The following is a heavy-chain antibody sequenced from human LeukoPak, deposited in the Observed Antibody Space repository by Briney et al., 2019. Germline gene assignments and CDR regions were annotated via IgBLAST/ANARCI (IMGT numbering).Heavy chain of an antibody. J-gene: IGHJ4*02. V-gene: IGHV4-34*01. CDR3: VRSRGSGSFDY. CDR1: GGSFSGYY. Sequence: PSETLSLTCAVYGGSFSGYYWSWIRQPPGKGLEWIGEISHSGSTNYNPSLKSRVTISVDTSKNQFSLKLSSVTAADTAVYYCVRSRGSGSFDYWGQGTLVTVSS. CDR2: ISHSGST. D-gene: IGHD3-10*01.